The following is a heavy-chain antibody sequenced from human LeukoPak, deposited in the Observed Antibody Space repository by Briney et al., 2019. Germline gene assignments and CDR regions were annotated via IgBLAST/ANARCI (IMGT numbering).Heavy chain of an antibody. D-gene: IGHD3-3*01. CDR2: ISSKGSIT. J-gene: IGHJ4*02. Sequence: PGGSLRLSCAASGFIFSDYYMSWVRQAPGKGLEWVSYISSKGSITSYADSVKGRFTISRDNAKNSLYLQMNSLRAEDTAVYYCARDFRFLDDYWGQGTLVTVSS. CDR3: ARDFRFLDDY. CDR1: GFIFSDYY. V-gene: IGHV3-11*04.